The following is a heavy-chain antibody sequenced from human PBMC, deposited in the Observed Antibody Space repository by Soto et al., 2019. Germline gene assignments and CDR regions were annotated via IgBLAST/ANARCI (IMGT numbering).Heavy chain of an antibody. CDR2: MNPNSGNT. CDR1: GYTFTSYY. V-gene: IGHV1-8*01. D-gene: IGHD3-22*01. Sequence: ASVKVSCKASGYTFTSYYINWVRQATGQGLEWMGWMNPNSGNTGYAQKFQGRVTMTRNTSISTAYMELSRLRSDDTAVYYCARDAPPWMDDSSGSQNYYFDYWGQGTLVTVSS. J-gene: IGHJ4*02. CDR3: ARDAPPWMDDSSGSQNYYFDY.